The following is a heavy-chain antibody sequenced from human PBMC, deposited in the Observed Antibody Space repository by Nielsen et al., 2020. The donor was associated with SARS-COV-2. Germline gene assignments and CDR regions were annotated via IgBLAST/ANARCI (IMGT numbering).Heavy chain of an antibody. Sequence: GGSLRLSCAASGFPFDDYAMHWVRQAPGKGLEWVSGISWNSGNIGYADSVKGRFTISRDNAKNSLYLQMNSLRAEDTALYYCAKDDGMDVWGQGTTVTVSS. CDR3: AKDDGMDV. CDR1: GFPFDDYA. J-gene: IGHJ6*02. CDR2: ISWNSGNI. V-gene: IGHV3-9*01.